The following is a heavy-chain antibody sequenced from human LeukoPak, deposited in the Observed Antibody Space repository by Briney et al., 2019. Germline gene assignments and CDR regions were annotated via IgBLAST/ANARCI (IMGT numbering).Heavy chain of an antibody. CDR2: VNEDGRQI. Sequence: PGGSLRLSCAASGFTVSSNYMSWVRQAPGKGLEWVAKVNEDGRQIYYADSVKGRFTISRDNSKNTLYLQMNSLRAEDTAVYYCAKDFWPSYGPGAFDYWGQGTLVTVSS. D-gene: IGHD5-18*01. CDR1: GFTVSSNY. V-gene: IGHV3-7*01. CDR3: AKDFWPSYGPGAFDY. J-gene: IGHJ4*02.